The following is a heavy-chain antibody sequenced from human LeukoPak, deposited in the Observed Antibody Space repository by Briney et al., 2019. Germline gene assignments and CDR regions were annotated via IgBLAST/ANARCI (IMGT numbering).Heavy chain of an antibody. Sequence: PSETLSLTCAVYGGSFSGYYWSWIRQPPGKGLEWIGEINHSGSTNYNPSLKSRVTISVDTSKNQFSLKLSSVTAADTAVYYCASMGKGDTAKKDYWGQGTLVTVSS. V-gene: IGHV4-34*01. J-gene: IGHJ4*02. CDR1: GGSFSGYY. CDR3: ASMGKGDTAKKDY. D-gene: IGHD2-21*02. CDR2: INHSGST.